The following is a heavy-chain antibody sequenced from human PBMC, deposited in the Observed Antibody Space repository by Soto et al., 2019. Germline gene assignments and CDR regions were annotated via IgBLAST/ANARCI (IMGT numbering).Heavy chain of an antibody. CDR3: ARDTRLDYYGSGSYSPAFEY. D-gene: IGHD3-10*01. CDR1: GFTFSIYG. Sequence: GGSLRLSCAASGFTFSIYGMHWVRQAPGKGLEWVAVIWNDGSNKYYVDSVKGRFTISRDNSKNTLYLQMNSLRAEDTAVYFCARDTRLDYYGSGSYSPAFEYWGQGALVTVSS. CDR2: IWNDGSNK. J-gene: IGHJ4*02. V-gene: IGHV3-33*01.